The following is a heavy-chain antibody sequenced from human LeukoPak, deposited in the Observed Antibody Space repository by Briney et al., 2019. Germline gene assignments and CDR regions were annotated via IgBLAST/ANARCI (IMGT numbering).Heavy chain of an antibody. Sequence: PEGSLRLSCAASGFTFSSYAMHWVRQAPGKGLEWVAVISYDGSNKYYADSVKGRFTISRDNSKNTLYLQMNSLRAEDTAVYYCARDGPHSGTYYYDYWGQGTLVTVSS. CDR1: GFTFSSYA. CDR2: ISYDGSNK. V-gene: IGHV3-30*04. D-gene: IGHD1-26*01. CDR3: ARDGPHSGTYYYDY. J-gene: IGHJ4*02.